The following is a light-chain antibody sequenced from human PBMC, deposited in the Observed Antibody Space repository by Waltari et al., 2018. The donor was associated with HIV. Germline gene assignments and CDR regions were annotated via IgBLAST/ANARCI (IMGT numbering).Light chain of an antibody. CDR2: HDT. CDR1: NIGSKS. Sequence: HVLTQSPSVSVAPGKTARITCGGKNIGSKSVNWYQQQPGQAPVMVIYHDTDRPSGIPDRFSGSNSEDTATLTIRRVEAGDEADYYCQVWDTNTDQYVIFGGGTNLAV. J-gene: IGLJ2*01. V-gene: IGLV3-21*01. CDR3: QVWDTNTDQYVI.